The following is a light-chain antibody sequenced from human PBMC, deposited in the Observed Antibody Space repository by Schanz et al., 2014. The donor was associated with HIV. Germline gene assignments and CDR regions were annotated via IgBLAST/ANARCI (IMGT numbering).Light chain of an antibody. V-gene: IGKV3D-20*02. CDR3: QQRGNWPPIT. J-gene: IGKJ5*01. CDR2: GAS. Sequence: EIVLTQSPGTLSLSPGERATLSCRASQSVVSSYLAWYRQRPGQAPRLLIYGASSRATGIPDRFSGSGSGTDFTLTISRLEPEDFAVYYCQQRGNWPPITFGQGTRLEIK. CDR1: QSVVSSY.